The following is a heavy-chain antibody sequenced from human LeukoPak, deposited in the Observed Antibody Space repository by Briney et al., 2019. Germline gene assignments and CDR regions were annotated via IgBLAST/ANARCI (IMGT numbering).Heavy chain of an antibody. D-gene: IGHD2-15*01. Sequence: GRSLRLSCAASGFTFSSYSMNWVRQAPGKGLEWVSVIYGGGSTHYADSVKGRFTISRDNSKNTLYLQMNSLRAEDTAVYYCARDPTSRGWYYFDYWGQGTLVTVSS. CDR3: ARDPTSRGWYYFDY. V-gene: IGHV3-66*01. CDR2: IYGGGST. J-gene: IGHJ4*02. CDR1: GFTFSSYS.